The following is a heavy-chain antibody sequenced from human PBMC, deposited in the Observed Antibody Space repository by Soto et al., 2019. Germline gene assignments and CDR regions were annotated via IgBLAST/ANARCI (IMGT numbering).Heavy chain of an antibody. CDR3: AKDKPPRKYSGYDFLEENLYYFDY. D-gene: IGHD5-12*01. CDR1: GFTFSSYA. CDR2: ISGSGGST. V-gene: IGHV3-23*01. Sequence: PGGSLRLSCAASGFTFSSYAMSWVRQAPGKGLEWVSAISGSGGSTYYADSVKGRFTISRDNSKNTLYLQMNSLRAEDTAVYYCAKDKPPRKYSGYDFLEENLYYFDYWGQGTLVTVSS. J-gene: IGHJ4*02.